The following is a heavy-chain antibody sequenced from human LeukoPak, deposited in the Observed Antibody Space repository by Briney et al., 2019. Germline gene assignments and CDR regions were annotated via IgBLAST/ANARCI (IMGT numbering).Heavy chain of an antibody. CDR3: ARVLSSYSGYDSPYYYYYYMDV. V-gene: IGHV3-53*01. D-gene: IGHD5-12*01. CDR2: IYSGGST. CDR1: GFTVSSNY. Sequence: GGSLRLSCAASGFTVSSNYMSCVRQAPGEGLECVSVIYSGGSTYYADSVKGRFTISRDNSKNTLYLQMNSLRAEDTAVYYCARVLSSYSGYDSPYYYYYYMDVWGKGTTVTVSS. J-gene: IGHJ6*03.